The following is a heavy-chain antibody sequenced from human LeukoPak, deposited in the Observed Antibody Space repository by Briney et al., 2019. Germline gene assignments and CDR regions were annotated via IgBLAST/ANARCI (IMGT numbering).Heavy chain of an antibody. V-gene: IGHV3-33*01. CDR2: IWYDGSNK. CDR3: ARCPGYYYDSSGYYPYYYYGMDV. CDR1: GFTFSSYG. Sequence: GRSLRLSCAASGFTFSSYGMHWVRQAPGKGLEWVAVIWYDGSNKYYADSVKGRFTISRDNSKNTLYLQMNSLRAEDTAVYYCARCPGYYYDSSGYYPYYYYGMDVWGQGTTVTVSS. J-gene: IGHJ6*02. D-gene: IGHD3-22*01.